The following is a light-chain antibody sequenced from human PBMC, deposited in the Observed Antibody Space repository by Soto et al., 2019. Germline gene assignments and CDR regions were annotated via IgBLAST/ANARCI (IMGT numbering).Light chain of an antibody. V-gene: IGKV3-11*01. CDR2: DAS. Sequence: EIVLTQSPATLSLSPGERATVSCRASQSVSSHLAWYQQKRGQAPRLLIYDASSRASGIPARFSGSGSGTDFTLTISSLEPEDFAVYYCQQYDNWPPYTFGQGTKLEIK. J-gene: IGKJ2*01. CDR3: QQYDNWPPYT. CDR1: QSVSSH.